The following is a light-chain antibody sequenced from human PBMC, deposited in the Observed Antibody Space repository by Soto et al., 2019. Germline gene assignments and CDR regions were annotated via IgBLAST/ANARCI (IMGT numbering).Light chain of an antibody. Sequence: QSVLTQPPSVSAAPGQKVTISCSGSSSNIGGNSVSWYQQLPGTAPKLLSYDGNKRPSGIPDRFSGSKSGTSATLGITGSQTGDEADYYCGSWDSSLSAYVFGTGTKVTV. CDR1: SSNIGGNS. CDR2: DGN. CDR3: GSWDSSLSAYV. J-gene: IGLJ1*01. V-gene: IGLV1-51*01.